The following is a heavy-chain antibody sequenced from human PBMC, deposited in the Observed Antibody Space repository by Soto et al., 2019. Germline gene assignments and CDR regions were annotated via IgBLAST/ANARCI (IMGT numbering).Heavy chain of an antibody. CDR3: ARQDYDILTGYPLFDY. J-gene: IGHJ4*02. CDR2: IYPGDSDT. D-gene: IGHD3-9*01. CDR1: GYSFTSYW. V-gene: IGHV5-51*01. Sequence: PGESLKISCKGSGYSFTSYWIGWVRQMPGKGLEWMGIIYPGDSDTRYSPSFQGQVTISADKSISTAYLQWSSLKASDTAMYYCARQDYDILTGYPLFDYWGQGTLVTVSS.